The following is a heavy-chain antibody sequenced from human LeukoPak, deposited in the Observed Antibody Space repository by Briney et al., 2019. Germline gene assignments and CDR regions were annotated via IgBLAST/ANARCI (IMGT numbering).Heavy chain of an antibody. D-gene: IGHD1-26*01. CDR1: GFTFSYAW. CDR2: IKSQRDGGTA. J-gene: IGHJ4*02. Sequence: PGESLRLSCAASGFTFSYAWMSWVRQTPGKGLEWVGRIKSQRDGGTADSAAPVKGRFTISRHDSRDTVYLQMNSLKAKDTAVYFCTTDLGSGSLFDYWGQGILVTVPS. CDR3: TTDLGSGSLFDY. V-gene: IGHV3-15*01.